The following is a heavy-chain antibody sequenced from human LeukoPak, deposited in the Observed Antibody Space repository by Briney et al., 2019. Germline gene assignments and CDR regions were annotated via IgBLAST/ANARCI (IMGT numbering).Heavy chain of an antibody. CDR2: MNPNSGNT. J-gene: IGHJ4*02. Sequence: ASVKVSCKASGYTFTSYGISWVRQAPGQGLEWMGWMNPNSGNTGYAQKFQGRVTMTRNTSISTAYMELSSLRSEDMAVYYCARGGVVRGVGRDYWGQGTLVTVSS. CDR1: GYTFTSYG. D-gene: IGHD3-10*01. V-gene: IGHV1-8*02. CDR3: ARGGVVRGVGRDY.